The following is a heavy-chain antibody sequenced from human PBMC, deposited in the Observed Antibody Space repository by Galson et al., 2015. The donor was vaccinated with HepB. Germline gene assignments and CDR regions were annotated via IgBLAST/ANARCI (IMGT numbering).Heavy chain of an antibody. CDR1: GFTFSNAW. CDR3: TTSTGYSSGWYNYYYYYGMDV. J-gene: IGHJ6*02. D-gene: IGHD6-19*01. CDR2: IKSKIDGRTT. Sequence: SLRLSCAASGFTFSNAWMSWVRQAPGKGLEWVGRIKSKIDGRTTDYAAPVKGRFTISRDDSKNTLYLQMNSLKTEDTAVYYCTTSTGYSSGWYNYYYYYGMDVWGQGTTVTVSS. V-gene: IGHV3-15*01.